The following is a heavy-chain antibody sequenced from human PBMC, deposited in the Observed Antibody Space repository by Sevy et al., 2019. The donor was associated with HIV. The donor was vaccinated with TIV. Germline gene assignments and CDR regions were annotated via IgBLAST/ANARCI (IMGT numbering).Heavy chain of an antibody. CDR2: INPNSGGT. Sequence: ASMKVSCKASGYTFTGYYMHWVRQAPGQGLEWMGWINPNSGGTNYAQKFQGRVTMTRDTSISTAYMELSRLRSDDTAVYYCAWRKDIVVVPAAPNAFDIWGQGTMVTVSS. V-gene: IGHV1-2*02. J-gene: IGHJ3*02. D-gene: IGHD2-2*01. CDR3: AWRKDIVVVPAAPNAFDI. CDR1: GYTFTGYY.